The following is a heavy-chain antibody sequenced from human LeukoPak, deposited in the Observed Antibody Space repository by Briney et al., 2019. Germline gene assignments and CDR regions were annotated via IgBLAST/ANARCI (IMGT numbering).Heavy chain of an antibody. CDR1: GFTFSDYR. J-gene: IGHJ4*02. D-gene: IGHD4-17*01. CDR3: ARAFDYGDDI. V-gene: IGHV3-30-3*01. Sequence: PGGSLRLSCAASGFTFSDYRMHWVRQAPGKGLEWVAIISYDGSNKYYVDSVKGRFTISRDNSKSTMYLQMNSLRTEDTAVYYCARAFDYGDDIWGQGTLVSVSS. CDR2: ISYDGSNK.